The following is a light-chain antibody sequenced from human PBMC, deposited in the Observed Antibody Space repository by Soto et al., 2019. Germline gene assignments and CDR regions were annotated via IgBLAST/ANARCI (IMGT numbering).Light chain of an antibody. Sequence: QPVLTQSPSASASRGASVKLTCTLSCGHSSYAIAWHQQQPEKGPRYLMKLNSDGSHSKGDGIPDRFSGSSSGAERYLTISSLQSEDEADYYCQTWGTGIWVFGGGTKLTVL. V-gene: IGLV4-69*01. J-gene: IGLJ3*02. CDR1: CGHSSYA. CDR2: LNSDGSH. CDR3: QTWGTGIWV.